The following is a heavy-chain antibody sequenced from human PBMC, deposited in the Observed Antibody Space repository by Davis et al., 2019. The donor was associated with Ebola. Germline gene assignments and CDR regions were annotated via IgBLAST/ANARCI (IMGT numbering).Heavy chain of an antibody. V-gene: IGHV4-59*01. CDR3: ASGLWLGESNAINNWFDP. Sequence: PGGSLSLSCTVSGGSISSYYWSWIRQPPGKGLEWIGYIYYSGSTNYNPSLKSRVTISVDTSKNQFSLKLSSVTAADTAVYYCASGLWLGESNAINNWFDPWGQGTLVTVSS. CDR2: IYYSGST. CDR1: GGSISSYY. J-gene: IGHJ5*02. D-gene: IGHD3-10*01.